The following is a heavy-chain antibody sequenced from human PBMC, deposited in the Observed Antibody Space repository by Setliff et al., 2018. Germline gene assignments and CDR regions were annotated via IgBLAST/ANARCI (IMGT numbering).Heavy chain of an antibody. Sequence: ASVKVSCKASGYTFISYGISWVRQAPGQGPEWMGWISAHNGNTNYAQKLQGRVTMTTDTSTSTAYMELRSVRSDDTAVYYCARAGRYHYDTSGYYYDRDYYYYMDVWGKGTTVTVSS. D-gene: IGHD3-22*01. CDR1: GYTFISYG. V-gene: IGHV1-18*01. CDR2: ISAHNGNT. J-gene: IGHJ6*03. CDR3: ARAGRYHYDTSGYYYDRDYYYYMDV.